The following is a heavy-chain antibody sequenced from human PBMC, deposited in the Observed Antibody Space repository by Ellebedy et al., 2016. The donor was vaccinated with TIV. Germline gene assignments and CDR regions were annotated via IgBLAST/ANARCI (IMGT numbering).Heavy chain of an antibody. CDR1: GVSVNTGNYF. CDR3: TTWRSLDSLDY. V-gene: IGHV4-61*01. J-gene: IGHJ4*02. CDR2: IYHSGST. Sequence: SETLSLTXSVSGVSVNTGNYFWSWIRQPPGKALEWIGYIYHSGSTSYSPSLKSRATISIDTSNNQFSLKLSSVTTADTAMYYCTTWRSLDSLDYWGQGTLVTVAS.